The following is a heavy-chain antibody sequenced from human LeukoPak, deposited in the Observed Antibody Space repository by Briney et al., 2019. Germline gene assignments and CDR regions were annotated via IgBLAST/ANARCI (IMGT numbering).Heavy chain of an antibody. V-gene: IGHV4-34*01. Sequence: KPSETLSLTCAVYGGSFSGNYWSWIRHPPGKGLEWIGEVHPYGHSNYNPSLLSRVTISIQRSTNQLSLKMSSVTAADTAVYYCSRGRVQPKPGDFWGQGTLVTVSS. D-gene: IGHD2-2*01. J-gene: IGHJ4*02. CDR2: VHPYGHS. CDR1: GGSFSGNY. CDR3: SRGRVQPKPGDF.